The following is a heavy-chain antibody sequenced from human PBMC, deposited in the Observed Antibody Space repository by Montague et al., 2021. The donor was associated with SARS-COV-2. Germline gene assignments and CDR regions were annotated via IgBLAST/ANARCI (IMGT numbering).Heavy chain of an antibody. CDR2: INHSGSS. D-gene: IGHD3-3*01. CDR1: GGSFTGYY. CDR3: ARAQVTIFGVLIMLPAAGAVDV. J-gene: IGHJ3*01. Sequence: SETLSLTCAVYGGSFTGYYWTWIRQPPGKGLEWIGEINHSGSSNYNPSLESRVTMSVDTSKNQFSLRLNSVSAADTAVYCCARAQVTIFGVLIMLPAAGAVDVWAKGQRSPSLQ. V-gene: IGHV4-34*01.